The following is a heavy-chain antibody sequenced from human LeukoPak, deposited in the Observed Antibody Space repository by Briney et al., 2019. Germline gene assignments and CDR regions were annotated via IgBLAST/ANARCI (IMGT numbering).Heavy chain of an antibody. CDR3: ARALFQVPYYFDF. Sequence: GGSLRLSCEASEFSSTNYWMYCVREAPGEGLSCASAINTDGSTTTYADSVKGRFTISGDNARNTLYLQMNSLRAEDTAVYYCARALFQVPYYFDFWGQGTLVTVSS. J-gene: IGHJ4*02. CDR1: EFSSTNYW. CDR2: INTDGSTT. V-gene: IGHV3-74*01. D-gene: IGHD2-2*01.